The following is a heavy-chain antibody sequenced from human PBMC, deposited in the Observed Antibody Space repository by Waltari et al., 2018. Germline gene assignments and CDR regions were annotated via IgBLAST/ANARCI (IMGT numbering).Heavy chain of an antibody. Sequence: QAQLVESGGGVVHPGGSLRLSCTASGFSLRSYGMHWVRQTPGKGLEWVAFIRYDGSDKYYADSVKGRFTISRDTSKNTLYLQMNSLRSEDTAVYYCASGGKIVVVPADYWGQGTLVTVSS. CDR3: ASGGKIVVVPADY. CDR2: IRYDGSDK. CDR1: GFSLRSYG. V-gene: IGHV3-30*02. D-gene: IGHD2-2*01. J-gene: IGHJ4*02.